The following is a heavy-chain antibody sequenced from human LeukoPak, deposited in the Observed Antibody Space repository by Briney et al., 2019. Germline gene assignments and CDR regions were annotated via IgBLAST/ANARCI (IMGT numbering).Heavy chain of an antibody. Sequence: PGGSLRLSCAASGFTFSSYAMSWVRQAPGKGLEWVSAISGSGGSTYYADSVKGRFTISRDNSKNTLYLQMDSLRAEDTAVYYCAKDIVLMDSGYFDYWGQGTLVTVSS. D-gene: IGHD2-8*01. V-gene: IGHV3-23*01. J-gene: IGHJ4*02. CDR2: ISGSGGST. CDR1: GFTFSSYA. CDR3: AKDIVLMDSGYFDY.